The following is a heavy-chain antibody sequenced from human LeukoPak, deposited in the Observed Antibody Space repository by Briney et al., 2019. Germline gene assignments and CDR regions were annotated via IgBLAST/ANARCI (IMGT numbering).Heavy chain of an antibody. V-gene: IGHV3-7*03. CDR3: ARGSGYYSGYFDY. CDR1: GLTFSSSW. Sequence: QPGGSLRLSCAVSGLTFSSSWMDWVRQAPGKGLEWVASINPDGNKKYSADSVKGRFTISRDNAENSLYLQMNSLRAEDTAVYYCARGSGYYSGYFDYWGQGTLVTVSS. D-gene: IGHD3-22*01. CDR2: INPDGNKK. J-gene: IGHJ4*02.